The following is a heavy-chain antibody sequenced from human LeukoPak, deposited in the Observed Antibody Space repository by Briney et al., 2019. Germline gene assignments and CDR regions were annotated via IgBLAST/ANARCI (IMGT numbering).Heavy chain of an antibody. CDR1: GSSISSGSYY. J-gene: IGHJ4*02. D-gene: IGHD2-2*01. Sequence: PSETLSLTCTVSGSSISSGSYYWSWIRQPAGKGLEWIGRMYISGYTNYNPSLKSRVTISLDTSKNQFSLRLTSVTAADTALYYCATDDGTYRFDYWGPGTLVTVSS. V-gene: IGHV4-61*02. CDR2: MYISGYT. CDR3: ATDDGTYRFDY.